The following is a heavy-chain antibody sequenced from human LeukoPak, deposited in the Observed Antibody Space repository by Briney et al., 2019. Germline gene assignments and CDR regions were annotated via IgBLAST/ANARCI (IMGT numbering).Heavy chain of an antibody. V-gene: IGHV3-7*03. J-gene: IGHJ6*02. CDR2: INHNGNVN. CDR3: ARGGGLDV. Sequence: GGSLRLSCAASGFTFSSYWVNWARQAPGKGLEWVASINHNGNVNYYVDSVKGRFTISRDNAKDSLYLQMSNLRAEDTAVYFCARGGGLDVWGQGATVTVSS. CDR1: GFTFSSYW. D-gene: IGHD3-16*01.